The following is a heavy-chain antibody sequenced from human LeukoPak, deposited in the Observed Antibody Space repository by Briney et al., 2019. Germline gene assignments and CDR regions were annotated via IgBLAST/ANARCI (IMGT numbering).Heavy chain of an antibody. Sequence: PGGSLRLSCAASGFTFSSSAMSWVRQAPGKGLELVSAISGSGGSTYYADSVKGRFTISRDSSKNTLYLQMNSLRAEDTAVYYCAKSSKRVAGYYFDYWGQGTLVTVSS. CDR2: ISGSGGST. V-gene: IGHV3-23*01. D-gene: IGHD3-3*01. CDR1: GFTFSSSA. CDR3: AKSSKRVAGYYFDY. J-gene: IGHJ4*02.